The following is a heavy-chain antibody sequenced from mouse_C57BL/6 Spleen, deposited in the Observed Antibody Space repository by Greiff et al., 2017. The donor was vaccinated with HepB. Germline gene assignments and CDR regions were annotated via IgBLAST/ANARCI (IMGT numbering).Heavy chain of an antibody. CDR2: IRNKANGYTT. CDR3: ARYAIYLDY. CDR1: GFTFTDYY. V-gene: IGHV7-3*01. J-gene: IGHJ2*01. Sequence: EVKLVESGGGLVQPGGSLSLSCAASGFTFTDYYMSWVRQPPGKALEWLGFIRNKANGYTTEYSASVKGRFTISRDNSQSILYLQMNAMRAEDSATYDCARYAIYLDYWGQGTTLTVSS.